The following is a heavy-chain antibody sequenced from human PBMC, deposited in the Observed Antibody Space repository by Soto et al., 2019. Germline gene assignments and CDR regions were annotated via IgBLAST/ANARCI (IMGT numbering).Heavy chain of an antibody. V-gene: IGHV1-18*01. D-gene: IGHD5-12*01. J-gene: IGHJ6*02. CDR3: VMVDNSVTPYRQDV. CDR1: GYLFVNYD. CDR2: ISPYTVNT. Sequence: QVQLVQSGDEVKKPGASVTVSCKASGYLFVNYDIAWVRQAPGQGLAGMGWISPYTVNTHSATKIQGKLTRTTDTSTSTAYMGLGSLTSDDTAVYYCVMVDNSVTPYRQDVCGQWKTVTVSS.